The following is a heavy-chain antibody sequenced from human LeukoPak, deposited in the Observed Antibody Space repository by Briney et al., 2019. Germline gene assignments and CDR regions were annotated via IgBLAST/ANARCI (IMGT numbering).Heavy chain of an antibody. CDR1: GFSVSNYW. Sequence: RSGGSLRLSCAASGFSVSNYWMSWVRQAPGKGLEWVANINQDGSDKYYVDSVMGRFTISKDNAKNSVYLQMNSLRPEDTAIYYCAWYGVTHGLDVWGQGTTVTVSS. D-gene: IGHD3-10*01. V-gene: IGHV3-7*01. J-gene: IGHJ6*02. CDR2: INQDGSDK. CDR3: AWYGVTHGLDV.